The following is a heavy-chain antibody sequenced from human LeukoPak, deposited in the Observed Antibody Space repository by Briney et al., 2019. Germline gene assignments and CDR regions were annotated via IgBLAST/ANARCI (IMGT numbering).Heavy chain of an antibody. CDR3: ASANSSSWPHEYDY. D-gene: IGHD6-13*01. Sequence: PGGSLRLSCAASGFTVSSNYMSWVRQAPGKGLEWVSVIYSGGSTYYADSVKGRFTISRDNSKNTLYLQMNSLRAEDTAMYYCASANSSSWPHEYDYWGQGTLVTVSS. V-gene: IGHV3-53*01. CDR1: GFTVSSNY. J-gene: IGHJ4*02. CDR2: IYSGGST.